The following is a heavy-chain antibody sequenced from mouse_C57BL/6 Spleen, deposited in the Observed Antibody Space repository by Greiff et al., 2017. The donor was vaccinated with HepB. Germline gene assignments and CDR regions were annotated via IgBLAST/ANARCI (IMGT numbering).Heavy chain of an antibody. D-gene: IGHD1-1*01. CDR2: IHPNSGST. Sequence: QVQLKQPGAELVKPGASVKLSCKASGYTFTSYWMHWVKQRPGQGLEWIGMIHPNSGSTNYNEKFKSKATLTVDKSSSTAYMQLSSLTSEDSAVYYCARDKTTVVATNYFDYWGQGTTLTVSS. V-gene: IGHV1-64*01. CDR1: GYTFTSYW. CDR3: ARDKTTVVATNYFDY. J-gene: IGHJ2*01.